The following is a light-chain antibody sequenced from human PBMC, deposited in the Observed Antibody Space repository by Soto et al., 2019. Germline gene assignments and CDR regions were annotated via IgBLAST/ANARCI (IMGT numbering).Light chain of an antibody. CDR1: QSVPRSY. V-gene: IGKV3-20*01. CDR2: GTS. J-gene: IGKJ5*01. Sequence: EIVLTQSPATLSLSPGERATLSCRASQSVPRSYLAWYQQKPGQAPRLLIYGTSSRATGIPDRFSGGGSGTDFTLTISRLEPEDFAVFYCQQYGSSITFGQGTLLEIK. CDR3: QQYGSSIT.